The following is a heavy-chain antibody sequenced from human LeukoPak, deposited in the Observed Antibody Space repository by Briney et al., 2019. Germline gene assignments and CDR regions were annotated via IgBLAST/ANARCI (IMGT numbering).Heavy chain of an antibody. CDR2: IYYSGST. Sequence: PSETLSLTCTVSGGSISSYYWSWIRQPPGKGLEWIGYIYYSGSTNYNPSLKSRVTISVDTSKNQFSLKLSSVTAADTAVYYCARGRYYYDSSGYLKYSDYWGQGTLVTVSS. V-gene: IGHV4-59*01. CDR3: ARGRYYYDSSGYLKYSDY. J-gene: IGHJ4*02. D-gene: IGHD3-22*01. CDR1: GGSISSYY.